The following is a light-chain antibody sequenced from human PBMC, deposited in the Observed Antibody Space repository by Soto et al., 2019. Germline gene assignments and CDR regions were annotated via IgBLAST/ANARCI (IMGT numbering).Light chain of an antibody. CDR2: DVT. CDR3: CPYAGSYSYV. Sequence: QSALTQPRSVSGSPGQSVTISCAGTSSDVGGYNYVSWYQQHPGKAPKLMIYDVTKRPSGVPNRFSGSKSGNRASLTISGLQAEDEADYYCCPYAGSYSYVFGVGTKLTVL. CDR1: SSDVGGYNY. V-gene: IGLV2-11*01. J-gene: IGLJ1*01.